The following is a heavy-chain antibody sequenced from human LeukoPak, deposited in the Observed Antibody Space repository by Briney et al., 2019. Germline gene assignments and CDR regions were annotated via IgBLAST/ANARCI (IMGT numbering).Heavy chain of an antibody. CDR2: IIPIFGTA. CDR1: GGTFSSYA. J-gene: IGHJ4*02. D-gene: IGHD1-14*01. V-gene: IGHV1-69*13. Sequence: SVKVSCKAPGGTFSSYAISWVRQAPGQGLEWMGGIIPIFGTANYAQKFQGRVTITADESTSTAYMELSSLRSEDTAVYYCAKAKSGINSHFDYWGQGTLVTVSS. CDR3: AKAKSGINSHFDY.